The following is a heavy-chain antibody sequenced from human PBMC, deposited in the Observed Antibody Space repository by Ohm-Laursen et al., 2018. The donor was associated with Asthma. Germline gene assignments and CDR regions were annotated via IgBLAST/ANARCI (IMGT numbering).Heavy chain of an antibody. Sequence: LSLTCPVSGGSISSGGYYWSWIRQHPGKGLEWIGYIYYSGSTYYNPSLKSRVTISVGTSKNQFSLKLSFVTAADTAVYYCARGPMHDYYFDNWGQGTLVTVSS. V-gene: IGHV4-31*03. CDR1: GGSISSGGYY. D-gene: IGHD1-1*01. CDR2: IYYSGST. CDR3: ARGPMHDYYFDN. J-gene: IGHJ4*02.